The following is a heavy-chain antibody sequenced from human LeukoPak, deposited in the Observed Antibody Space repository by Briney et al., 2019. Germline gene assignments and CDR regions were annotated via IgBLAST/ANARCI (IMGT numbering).Heavy chain of an antibody. D-gene: IGHD3-10*01. CDR1: GYSISSGYY. J-gene: IGHJ4*02. Sequence: PSETLSLTCTVSGYSISSGYYWGWIRQPPGKGLEWIGSIYHSGSTYYNPSLKSRVTISVDTSKNQFSLKLSSVTAADTAVYYCARLGRGYYGSGKDYWGQGTLVTVSS. CDR2: IYHSGST. V-gene: IGHV4-38-2*02. CDR3: ARLGRGYYGSGKDY.